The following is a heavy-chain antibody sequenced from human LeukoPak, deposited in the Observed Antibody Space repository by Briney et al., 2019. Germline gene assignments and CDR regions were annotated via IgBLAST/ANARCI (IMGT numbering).Heavy chain of an antibody. CDR3: AKDRSSGGWYGWFDP. D-gene: IGHD6-19*01. Sequence: GGSLRLSCAASGFTFISYAMSWVRQAPGKGLEWVSAISGSGGSTYYADSVKGRFTISRDNSKNTLYLQMNSLRAEDTAVYYCAKDRSSGGWYGWFDPWGQGTLVTVSS. V-gene: IGHV3-23*01. J-gene: IGHJ5*02. CDR2: ISGSGGST. CDR1: GFTFISYA.